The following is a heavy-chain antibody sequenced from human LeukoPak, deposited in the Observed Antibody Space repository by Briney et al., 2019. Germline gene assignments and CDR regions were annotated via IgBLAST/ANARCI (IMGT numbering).Heavy chain of an antibody. J-gene: IGHJ4*02. Sequence: ASVKVSCKASGYTFTSYDINWVRQATGQGLEWMGRMNPNSGNTGYAQKFQGRVTMTRNTSISTAYMELSSLRSEDTAVYYCARGGDSSGCYDYWGQGTLVTVSS. CDR3: ARGGDSSGCYDY. CDR1: GYTFTSYD. CDR2: MNPNSGNT. D-gene: IGHD6-19*01. V-gene: IGHV1-8*01.